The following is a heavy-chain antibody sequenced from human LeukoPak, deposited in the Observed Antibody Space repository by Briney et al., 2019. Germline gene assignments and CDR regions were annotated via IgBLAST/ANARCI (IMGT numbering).Heavy chain of an antibody. Sequence: GGSLRLSCAASGFIFRNYAMSWVRQAPGKGLEWVSAITGSGDTTYYADSVKGRFAISRDNSKNTLYVEMNALRAEDTAVYYCAKWGDYDILTGYYVSDFWGQGTLVTVSS. CDR1: GFIFRNYA. V-gene: IGHV3-23*01. D-gene: IGHD3-9*01. CDR3: AKWGDYDILTGYYVSDF. CDR2: ITGSGDTT. J-gene: IGHJ4*02.